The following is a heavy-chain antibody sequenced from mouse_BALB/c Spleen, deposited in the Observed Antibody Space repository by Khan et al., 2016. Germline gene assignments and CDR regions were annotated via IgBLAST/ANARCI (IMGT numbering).Heavy chain of an antibody. CDR1: GYTFTDYA. V-gene: IGHV1S137*01. J-gene: IGHJ1*01. CDR3: ARRYDYDVGYFDV. D-gene: IGHD2-4*01. CDR2: ISIYYDNT. Sequence: QVQLQQPGPELVRPGESVKISCKCSGYTFTDYAMHWVKQSHAKSLEWIGVISIYYDNTNYNQKFKGKATMTVDQSSSTAYMELARLTSEDSAIYYCARRYDYDVGYFDVWGAGTTVTVSS.